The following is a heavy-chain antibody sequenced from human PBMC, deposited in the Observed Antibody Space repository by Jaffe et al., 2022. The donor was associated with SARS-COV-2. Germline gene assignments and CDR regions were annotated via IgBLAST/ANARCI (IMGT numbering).Heavy chain of an antibody. Sequence: QVQLQQWGAGLLKPSETLSLTCAVYGGSFSGYYWSWIRQPPGKGLEWIGEINHSGSTNYNPSLKSRVTISVDTSKNQFSLKLSSVTAADTAVYYCASQWAAVAGTTRGGDYWGQGTLVTVSS. CDR2: INHSGST. V-gene: IGHV4-34*01. J-gene: IGHJ4*02. CDR1: GGSFSGYY. CDR3: ASQWAAVAGTTRGGDY. D-gene: IGHD6-19*01.